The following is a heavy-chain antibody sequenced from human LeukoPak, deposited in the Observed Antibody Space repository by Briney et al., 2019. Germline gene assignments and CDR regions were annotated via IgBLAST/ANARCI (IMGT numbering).Heavy chain of an antibody. Sequence: SETLSLTCTVSGGSISSGSHYWSWIRQPAGEGLEWIGRIYTSGSTNYNPSLKSRVTFSVGTSKNQFSLKLSSVTAADTAVYYCATSRGWLQPFDYWGQGTLVTVSS. J-gene: IGHJ4*02. CDR1: GGSISSGSHY. CDR3: ATSRGWLQPFDY. CDR2: IYTSGST. V-gene: IGHV4-61*02. D-gene: IGHD5-24*01.